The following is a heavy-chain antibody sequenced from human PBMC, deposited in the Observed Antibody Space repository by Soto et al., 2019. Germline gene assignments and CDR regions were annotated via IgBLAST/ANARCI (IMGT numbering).Heavy chain of an antibody. V-gene: IGHV3-21*01. CDR2: LSSGSRYV. CDR1: GFTFTNYV. CDR3: VRGGSSRSY. D-gene: IGHD3-16*02. Sequence: GGSLRLSCTASGFTFTNYVMTWVRQAPGKGLEWVSSLSSGSRYVYYVDSVKGRFTISRDDAKNSVYLQMNSLRAEDAAVYYCVRGGSSRSYWGQGSRVTVSS. J-gene: IGHJ4*02.